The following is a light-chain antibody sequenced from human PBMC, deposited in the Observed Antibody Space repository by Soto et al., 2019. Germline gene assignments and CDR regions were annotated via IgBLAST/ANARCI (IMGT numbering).Light chain of an antibody. Sequence: AIQMTQSPSSLSASVGDRVTITCRASQDIRTDLGWYQQKPGKAPKLLIYAASSLQSGVPSRFSGSGSGTDFTLTISSLQPEDFATYSCLQDYNYPWTFGQGTKVEIK. CDR1: QDIRTD. V-gene: IGKV1-6*02. J-gene: IGKJ1*01. CDR2: AAS. CDR3: LQDYNYPWT.